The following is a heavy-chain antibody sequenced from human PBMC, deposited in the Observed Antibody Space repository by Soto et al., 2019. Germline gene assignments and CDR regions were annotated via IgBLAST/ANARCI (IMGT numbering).Heavy chain of an antibody. CDR2: INPESTTL. D-gene: IGHD3-10*01. V-gene: IGHV3-74*01. Sequence: EAQLVESGGGLVQPGGSLTLSCTASEITLNIYWMHWIRQAPGKGLVWVSRINPESTTLTYADSVTGRFTISRDSAKNTLYLQMDRLSAEDHAKYFCTKRTFGGWGSWGQGNLVTVS. CDR3: TKRTFGGWGS. J-gene: IGHJ5*02. CDR1: EITLNIYW.